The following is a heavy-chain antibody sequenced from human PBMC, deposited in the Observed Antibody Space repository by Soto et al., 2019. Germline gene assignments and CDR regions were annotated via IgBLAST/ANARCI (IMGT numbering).Heavy chain of an antibody. CDR1: GDTFNDYY. V-gene: IGHV1-2*04. D-gene: IGHD1-26*01. J-gene: IGHJ6*03. CDR2: INPNGGVT. Sequence: QVQLVQSGAEVKRPGASVTVSCRSSGDTFNDYYIHWVRQAPGQGLEWMGWINPNGGVTKYAQKFQGWVIMTTDTTIRTVYMQLSRLRSDDTAVYYCARESGGTTATLDYYYFYMDVWGTGTTVTVSS. CDR3: ARESGGTTATLDYYYFYMDV.